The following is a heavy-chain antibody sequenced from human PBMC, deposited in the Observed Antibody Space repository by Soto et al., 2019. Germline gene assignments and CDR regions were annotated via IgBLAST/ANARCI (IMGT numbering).Heavy chain of an antibody. J-gene: IGHJ6*02. CDR2: ISGGGGRT. CDR3: AKDRDSRGMDV. V-gene: IGHV3-23*01. Sequence: EVKLLESGGGLVQPGGSLRLSCAVSDLSLKSYGMSWVRQAPGKGLEWVSVISGGGGRTDYADSVKGRFTISRDISKNTVFLQMNSLRVEDTAVYYCAKDRDSRGMDVWGQGTTVTVSS. CDR1: DLSLKSYG. D-gene: IGHD2-21*01.